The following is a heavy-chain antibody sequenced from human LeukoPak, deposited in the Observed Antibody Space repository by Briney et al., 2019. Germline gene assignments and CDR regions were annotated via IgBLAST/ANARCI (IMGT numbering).Heavy chain of an antibody. CDR2: INHSGST. CDR1: GGALSGLY. D-gene: IGHD3-10*01. J-gene: IGHJ4*02. V-gene: IGHV4-34*01. Sequence: SETLCLTCAVSGGALSGLYWSWIRQPPGKGLEWIGDINHSGSTNYNPSLKSRVTISVDTSKKQFSLKLSSVTAADTAVYFCARGPLTYYYASGSYHSNWGEGTLVTVSS. CDR3: ARGPLTYYYASGSYHSN.